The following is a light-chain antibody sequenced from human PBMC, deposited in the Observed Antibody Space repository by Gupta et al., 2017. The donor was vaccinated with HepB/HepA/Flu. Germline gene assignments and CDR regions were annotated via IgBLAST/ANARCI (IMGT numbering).Light chain of an antibody. J-gene: IGLJ2*01. CDR2: KES. Sequence: SSALPPPPPVSVSPGQTSRTTCSGDALPKQYAYWYQQRPGQAPILVMYKESERPSGIPERFSGSDSGTAVTLTISGVQAEDEADYYCHSAESSGTDVVFGGGTKLTVL. CDR3: HSAESSGTDVV. V-gene: IGLV3-25*02. CDR1: ALPKQY.